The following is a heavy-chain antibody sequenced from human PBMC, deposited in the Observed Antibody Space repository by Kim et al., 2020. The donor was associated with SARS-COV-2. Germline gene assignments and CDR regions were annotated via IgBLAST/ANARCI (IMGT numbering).Heavy chain of an antibody. D-gene: IGHD3-10*01. CDR2: INHSGST. CDR3: ARGKGLWFGELLFSRATHGMDV. J-gene: IGHJ6*02. CDR1: GGSFSGYY. V-gene: IGHV4-34*01. Sequence: SETLSLTCAVYGGSFSGYYWSWIRQPPGKGLEWIGEINHSGSTNYNPSLKSRVTISVDTSKNQFSLKLSSVTAADTAVYYCARGKGLWFGELLFSRATHGMDVWGQGTTVTVSS.